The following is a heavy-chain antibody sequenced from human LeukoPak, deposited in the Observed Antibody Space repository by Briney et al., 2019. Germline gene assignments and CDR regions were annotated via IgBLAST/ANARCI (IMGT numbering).Heavy chain of an antibody. Sequence: GGSLRLSCAASGFTFSLYSMNWVRQAPGKGLEWVSYITSGSSTIYYADSVKGRFTISRDNAKNSLFLQMNSLRAEDTGVYYCARDGGGDYWGQGTLVTVSS. CDR1: GFTFSLYS. CDR2: ITSGSSTI. J-gene: IGHJ4*02. CDR3: ARDGGGDY. V-gene: IGHV3-48*01. D-gene: IGHD3-16*01.